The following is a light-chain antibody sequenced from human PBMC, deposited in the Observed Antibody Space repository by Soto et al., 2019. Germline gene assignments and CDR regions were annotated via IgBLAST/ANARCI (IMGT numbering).Light chain of an antibody. V-gene: IGKV3-15*01. J-gene: IGKJ4*01. CDR1: QSLSSN. CDR3: QQYNNWPGT. CDR2: GAS. Sequence: EIVMTQSPATLSVSPGERATLSCRVSQSLSSNLAWYQQKPGQAPRLLIYGASTRATGIPARFSGSGSGTEFTLTISSLQSEDFAVYYCQQYNNWPGTFGGGTKVEIK.